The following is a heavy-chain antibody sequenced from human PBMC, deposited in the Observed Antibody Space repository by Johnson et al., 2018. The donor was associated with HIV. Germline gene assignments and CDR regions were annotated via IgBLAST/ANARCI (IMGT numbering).Heavy chain of an antibody. CDR3: ARGNYYGSGSYGAFDI. V-gene: IGHV3-20*04. Sequence: VQLVESGGGVVRPGGSLRLSCAASGFTFDDYGMSWVRQAPGKGLEWVSGITWNGGTTGYADSVKGRFTISRDNSKNTLYLQMNSLRAEDTALYYCARGNYYGSGSYGAFDIWGQGTMVTVSS. D-gene: IGHD3-10*01. CDR2: ITWNGGTT. CDR1: GFTFDDYG. J-gene: IGHJ3*02.